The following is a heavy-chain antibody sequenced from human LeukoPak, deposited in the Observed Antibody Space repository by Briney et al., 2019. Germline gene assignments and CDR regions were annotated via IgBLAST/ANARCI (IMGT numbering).Heavy chain of an antibody. J-gene: IGHJ4*02. CDR2: IYSGGST. V-gene: IGHV3-53*01. CDR3: ERGLVGATPSRAY. Sequence: GGSLRLSCAASGFTFSSNYMSWVRQAPGKGLEGVSVIYSGGSTYYADSVKGRFTISRDNSKNTLYLQMNSLRAEDTAVYYCERGLVGATPSRAYWGQGTLVTVSS. CDR1: GFTFSSNY. D-gene: IGHD1-26*01.